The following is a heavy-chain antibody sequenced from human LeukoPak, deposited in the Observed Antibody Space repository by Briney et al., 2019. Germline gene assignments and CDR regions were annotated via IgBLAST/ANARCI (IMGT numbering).Heavy chain of an antibody. D-gene: IGHD6-6*01. V-gene: IGHV3-30-3*01. CDR1: GFTFSSYA. CDR2: ISYDGSNK. J-gene: IGHJ6*02. Sequence: QPGASLRLSCAASGFTFSSYAMHWVRQAPAKGLEWVAVISYDGSNKYYADSVKGRFTISRDNSKNTLYLQMNSLRAEDTAVYYCARDPIAARPYYGMDVWGQGTTVTVSS. CDR3: ARDPIAARPYYGMDV.